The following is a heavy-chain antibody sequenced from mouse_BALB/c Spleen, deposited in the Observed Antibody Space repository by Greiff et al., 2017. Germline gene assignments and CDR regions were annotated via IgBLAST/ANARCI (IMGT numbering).Heavy chain of an antibody. J-gene: IGHJ2*01. CDR1: GFTFSDYY. Sequence: EVKLVESGGGLVKPGGSLKLSCAASGFTFSDYYMYWVRQTPEKRLEWVATISDGGSYTYYPDSVKGRFTISRDNAKNNLYLQMSSLKSEDTAMYYCARDRDYGSSSFDYWGQGTTLTVSS. CDR2: ISDGGSYT. D-gene: IGHD1-1*01. V-gene: IGHV5-4*02. CDR3: ARDRDYGSSSFDY.